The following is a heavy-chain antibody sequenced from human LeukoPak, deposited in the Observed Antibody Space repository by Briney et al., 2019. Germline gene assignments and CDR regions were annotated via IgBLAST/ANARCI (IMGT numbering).Heavy chain of an antibody. V-gene: IGHV3-21*01. CDR1: GFTFTSYT. J-gene: IGHJ4*02. CDR2: ISSSSSYI. Sequence: GGSLRLSCAASGFTFTSYTMTWVRQAPGKGLEWVSSISSSSSYIYCADSMKGRFTISRDNAKNSLYLQMNSLRAEDTALYYCARSVGYCSSTSCYFDYWGQGTLVTVSS. D-gene: IGHD2-2*03. CDR3: ARSVGYCSSTSCYFDY.